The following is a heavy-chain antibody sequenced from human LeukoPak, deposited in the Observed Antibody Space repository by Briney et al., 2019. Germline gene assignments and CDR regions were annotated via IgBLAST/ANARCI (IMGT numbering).Heavy chain of an antibody. Sequence: GGSLRLSCTASGFPFSSYGMQWVRQAPGKGLEWVACIRYDENTKYYADSVKGRFTVSRDNSENTLCLQMNSLRAEDTAVYYCARENTREGYRLFHYWGQGALVTVS. D-gene: IGHD5-24*01. CDR2: IRYDENTK. V-gene: IGHV3-30*02. CDR1: GFPFSSYG. J-gene: IGHJ4*02. CDR3: ARENTREGYRLFHY.